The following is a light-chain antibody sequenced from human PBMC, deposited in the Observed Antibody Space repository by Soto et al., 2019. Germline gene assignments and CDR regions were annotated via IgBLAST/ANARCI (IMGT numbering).Light chain of an antibody. V-gene: IGKV1-39*01. J-gene: IGKJ1*01. CDR2: ASS. CDR1: QNVDNC. CDR3: LHTHSAPAT. Sequence: DIQMTQSPSYLSASVGDRVTITCRASQNVDNCVSWYQQTPGKAPKLLIYASSTLQSGVPSRFSGSGSGTDFTLTISGLQRGDLATYYCLHTHSAPATFGQGTRVDIK.